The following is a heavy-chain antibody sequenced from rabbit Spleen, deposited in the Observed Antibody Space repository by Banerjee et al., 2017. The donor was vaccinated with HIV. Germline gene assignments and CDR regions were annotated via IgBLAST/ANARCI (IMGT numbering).Heavy chain of an antibody. CDR2: IYTGNGKN. CDR3: ARTTYGYDDYAVLYFAAMDL. V-gene: IGHV1S40*01. J-gene: IGHJ6*01. CDR1: GYSFSSRNY. D-gene: IGHD6-1*01. Sequence: QSLEESGGDLGKPGASLTLTRTASGYSFSSRNYMGWVGQAPGKGLEWIGFIYTGNGKNYYASWAKGRVTISKSSSTTVTLQMPSLTAADTATYFCARTTYGYDDYAVLYFAAMDLWGPGTLVTVS.